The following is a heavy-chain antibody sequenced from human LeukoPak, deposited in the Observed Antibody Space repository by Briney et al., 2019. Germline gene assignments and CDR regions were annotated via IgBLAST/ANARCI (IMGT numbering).Heavy chain of an antibody. D-gene: IGHD3-10*01. J-gene: IGHJ4*02. CDR1: AGSINSYY. CDR2: IYYSGST. V-gene: IGHV4-59*01. CDR3: ARYYYGGYFFDY. Sequence: SETLSLTCTVSAGSINSYYWSWIRQPPGKGLEWIGYIYYSGSTYYNPSLKSRVTISVDTSKNQFSLKLSSVTAADTAVYYCARYYYGGYFFDYWGQGTLVTVSS.